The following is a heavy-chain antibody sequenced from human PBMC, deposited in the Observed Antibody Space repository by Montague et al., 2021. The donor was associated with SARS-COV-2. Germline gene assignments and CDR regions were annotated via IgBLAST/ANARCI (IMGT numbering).Heavy chain of an antibody. V-gene: IGHV4-59*01. CDR3: ARIHSSGWAYFFDY. CDR1: GGSLKNYY. J-gene: IGHJ4*02. Sequence: SETLSLTCSVSGGSLKNYYWSWIRQPPEKGLEWMGYIDYSGSTNYNPSLRFRLTLSVDTSSNQFSLKLNSLTSADTAVYYCARIHSSGWAYFFDYRGQGTLVTVSS. CDR2: IDYSGST. D-gene: IGHD6-19*01.